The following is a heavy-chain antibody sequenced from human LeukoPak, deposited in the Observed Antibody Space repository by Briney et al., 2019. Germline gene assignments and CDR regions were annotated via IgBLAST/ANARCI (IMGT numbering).Heavy chain of an antibody. J-gene: IGHJ6*03. Sequence: SQTLSLTCTVSGGSISSDDYYWSWIRQPPGKGLEWIGYIYYSGSTYYNPSLKSRVTISVDTSKNQFSLKLSSVTAADTAVYYCARAGAAAGTLYYYYYMDVWGKGTTVTVSS. D-gene: IGHD6-13*01. CDR3: ARAGAAAGTLYYYYYMDV. CDR2: IYYSGST. V-gene: IGHV4-30-4*08. CDR1: GGSISSDDYY.